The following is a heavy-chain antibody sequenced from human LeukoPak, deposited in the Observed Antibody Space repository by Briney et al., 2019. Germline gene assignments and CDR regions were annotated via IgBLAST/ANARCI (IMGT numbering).Heavy chain of an antibody. J-gene: IGHJ4*02. CDR3: ARGNILTGYCFDF. Sequence: SETLSLTCTVSGGSISSSSYYWGWIRQPPGKGLEWLGSIYYSGSTYYNPSLKSRVTISVDTSKNQFSLRLSSVTAADTAVYYCARGNILTGYCFDFWGQGALVTVSS. V-gene: IGHV4-39*07. CDR2: IYYSGST. CDR1: GGSISSSSYY. D-gene: IGHD3-9*01.